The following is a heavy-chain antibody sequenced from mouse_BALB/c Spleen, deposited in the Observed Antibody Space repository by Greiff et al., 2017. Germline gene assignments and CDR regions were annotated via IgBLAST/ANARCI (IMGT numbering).Heavy chain of an antibody. J-gene: IGHJ2*01. CDR2: INSNGGST. CDR3: ARGDYGSSFDY. CDR1: GFTFSSYG. Sequence: VKVVESGGGLVQPGGSLKLSCAASGFTFSSYGMSWVRQTPDKRLELVATINSNGGSTYYPDSVKGRFTISRDNAKNTLYLQMSSLKSEDTAMYYCARGDYGSSFDYWGQGTTLTVSS. D-gene: IGHD1-1*01. V-gene: IGHV5-6-3*01.